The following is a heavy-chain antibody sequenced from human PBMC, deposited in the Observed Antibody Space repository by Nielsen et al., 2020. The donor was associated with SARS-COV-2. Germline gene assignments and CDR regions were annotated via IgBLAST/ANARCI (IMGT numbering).Heavy chain of an antibody. V-gene: IGHV4-59*01. CDR3: ARVDREGVWGYYGMDV. D-gene: IGHD3-16*01. Sequence: SETLSLTCTVSGGSISSYYWSWIRQPPGKGLEWIGYIYYSGSTNYNPSLKSRVTISVDTSKNQFSLKLSSVTAADTAVYYCARVDREGVWGYYGMDVWGQGTTVTVSS. J-gene: IGHJ6*02. CDR1: GGSISSYY. CDR2: IYYSGST.